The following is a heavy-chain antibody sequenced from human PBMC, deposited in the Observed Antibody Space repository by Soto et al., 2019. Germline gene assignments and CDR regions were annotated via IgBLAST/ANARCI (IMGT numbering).Heavy chain of an antibody. J-gene: IGHJ4*02. D-gene: IGHD2-2*01. CDR2: ISHSGTT. CDR3: ANKNVPTPGNY. V-gene: IGHV4-4*02. Sequence: QVQLQESGPGLVEPSGTLSLTCAVSLVPISSGNWWSWVRQPPGRGLEYIGEISHSGTTNYNPSLESRLTISLDASKNQFSLKLTSVTAADTAVYYCANKNVPTPGNYWGQGTLVIVSS. CDR1: LVPISSGNW.